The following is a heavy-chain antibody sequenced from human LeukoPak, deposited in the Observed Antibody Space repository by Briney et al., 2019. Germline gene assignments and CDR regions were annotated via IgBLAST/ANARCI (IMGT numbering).Heavy chain of an antibody. D-gene: IGHD6-13*01. J-gene: IGHJ4*02. CDR1: GGSFSGYY. Sequence: SGTLSLTCAVYGGSFSGYYWSWIRQPPGKGLEWIGEINHSGSTNYNPSLKSRVTISVDTSKNQFSLKLSSVTAADTAVYYCAREGAAAGTWDYWGQGTLVTVSS. V-gene: IGHV4-34*01. CDR2: INHSGST. CDR3: AREGAAAGTWDY.